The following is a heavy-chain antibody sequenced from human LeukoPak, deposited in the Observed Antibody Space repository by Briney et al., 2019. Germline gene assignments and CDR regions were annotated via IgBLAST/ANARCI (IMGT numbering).Heavy chain of an antibody. CDR2: IYYSGST. Sequence: PSETLSLTCTLSGGSIRSYYWSLSRQPPGKGLEWIGYIYYSGSTNYNPSLKSRVTISVDTSKNQFSLKLSSVTAADTAVYYCAREGVCGSPSLFVIWGQGTMVTVSS. J-gene: IGHJ3*02. CDR3: AREGVCGSPSLFVI. D-gene: IGHD1-26*01. CDR1: GGSIRSYY. V-gene: IGHV4-59*01.